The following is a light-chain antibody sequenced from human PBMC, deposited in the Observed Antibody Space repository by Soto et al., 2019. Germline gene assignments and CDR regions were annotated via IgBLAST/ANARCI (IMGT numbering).Light chain of an antibody. V-gene: IGKV3-11*01. Sequence: EIVLTQSPATLSLSPGARATLSCRASQSVSSYLLWYPQKPGQAPRLLIYDASNRATGIPARFSGSGSETDFTLTISSLEPEDFAVYYCQQYGSSPITFGQGTRLEIK. CDR3: QQYGSSPIT. CDR2: DAS. J-gene: IGKJ5*01. CDR1: QSVSSY.